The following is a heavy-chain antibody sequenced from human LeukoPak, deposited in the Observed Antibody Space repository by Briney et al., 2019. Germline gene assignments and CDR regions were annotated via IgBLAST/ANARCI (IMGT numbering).Heavy chain of an antibody. J-gene: IGHJ5*02. CDR1: GFTFSSYA. D-gene: IGHD6-19*01. Sequence: GGSLRLSCAASGFTFSSYAMTWVRQAPGKGLQWVSAISSSGGSTYYADSVKGRFTISRDNSKNTLFLQMNSLRAEGTAVYYCAKDSFRSSSGVDPWGQGTLVTVSS. CDR2: ISSSGGST. V-gene: IGHV3-23*01. CDR3: AKDSFRSSSGVDP.